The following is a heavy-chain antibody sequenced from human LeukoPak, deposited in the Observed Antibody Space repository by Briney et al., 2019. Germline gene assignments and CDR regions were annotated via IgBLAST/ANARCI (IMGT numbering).Heavy chain of an antibody. CDR3: ARSLEYYYDSSGYLDY. J-gene: IGHJ4*02. CDR2: ISAYNGNT. D-gene: IGHD3-22*01. CDR1: GYTFTSYG. Sequence: ASVKVSCKASGYTFTSYGISWVRQAPGQGLEWMGWISAYNGNTNYAQKLQGRVTMTTDTSTSTAYMELSSLRSEDTAVYYCARSLEYYYDSSGYLDYWGQGTLVTVSS. V-gene: IGHV1-18*01.